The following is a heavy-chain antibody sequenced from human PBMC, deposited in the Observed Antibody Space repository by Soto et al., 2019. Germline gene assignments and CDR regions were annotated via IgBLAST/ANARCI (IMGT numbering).Heavy chain of an antibody. D-gene: IGHD5-18*01. J-gene: IGHJ6*04. V-gene: IGHV4-4*02. CDR3: AGWIQLQQYYYYGMDV. Sequence: SQTLPLTCGVAGGTIGSSSGWSWIHQPPGKGLEWIGEIYHSGSTNYNPSLKSRVTISVDKSKNQFSLKLSSVTAADTAVYYCAGWIQLQQYYYYGMDVWGEGTTVTVSS. CDR2: IYHSGST. CDR1: GGTIGSSSG.